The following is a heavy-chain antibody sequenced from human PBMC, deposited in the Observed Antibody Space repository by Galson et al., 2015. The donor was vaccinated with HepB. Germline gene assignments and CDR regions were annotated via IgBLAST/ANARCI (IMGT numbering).Heavy chain of an antibody. Sequence: QSGAEVKKTGESLKISCKGSGYNFANYWIGWVRQMPGKGLEWMGIIYPTDSDTTYSPSFQGQVTISADKSISTAHLQWNSLKASDTAMYYCARRWRSDGGPFDYWGQGTLVTVSS. CDR1: GYNFANYW. CDR2: IYPTDSDT. V-gene: IGHV5-51*01. D-gene: IGHD5-24*01. J-gene: IGHJ4*02. CDR3: ARRWRSDGGPFDY.